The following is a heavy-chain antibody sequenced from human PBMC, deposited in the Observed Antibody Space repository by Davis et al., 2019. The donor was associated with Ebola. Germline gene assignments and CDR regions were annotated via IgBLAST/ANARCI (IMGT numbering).Heavy chain of an antibody. D-gene: IGHD3-22*01. CDR1: GYSFTSYW. V-gene: IGHV5-10-1*01. CDR3: ATNTYYYDSSGYYNNWFDP. Sequence: GGSLRLSCKGSGYSFTSYWISWVRQMPGKGLEWMGRIDPSDSYTNYSPSFQGHVTISADKSISTAYLQWSSLKASDTAMYYCATNTYYYDSSGYYNNWFDPWGQGTLVTVSS. CDR2: IDPSDSYT. J-gene: IGHJ5*02.